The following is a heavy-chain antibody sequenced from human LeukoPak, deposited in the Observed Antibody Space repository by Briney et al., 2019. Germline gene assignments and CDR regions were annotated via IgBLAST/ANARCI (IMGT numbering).Heavy chain of an antibody. V-gene: IGHV3-48*01. D-gene: IGHD1-7*01. J-gene: IGHJ4*02. CDR2: ISRSSSPI. CDR3: ARAGSFWHYVY. CDR1: GFTFSSYS. Sequence: GGSLRLSCAASGFTFSSYSMNWVRQAPGKGLEWVSYISRSSSPIYYADSVKGRFTISRDNTKNSLYLQMNSLRAEDTAVYYCARAGSFWHYVYWGQGTLVTVSS.